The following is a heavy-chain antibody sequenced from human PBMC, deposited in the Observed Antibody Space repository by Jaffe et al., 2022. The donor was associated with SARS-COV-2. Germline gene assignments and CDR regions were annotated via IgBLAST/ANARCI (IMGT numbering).Heavy chain of an antibody. D-gene: IGHD3-9*01. CDR3: ARDPFNWSLRVFYYGMDV. V-gene: IGHV1-46*04. CDR1: GYTFTSYY. J-gene: IGHJ6*02. Sequence: QVQLVQSGAEVKKPGASVKVSCKASGYTFTSYYMHWVRQAPGQGLEWMGIINPSGGSTSYAQKLQGRVTMTRDTSTSTVYMELSSLRSEDTAVYYCARDPFNWSLRVFYYGMDVWGQGTTVTVSS. CDR2: INPSGGST.